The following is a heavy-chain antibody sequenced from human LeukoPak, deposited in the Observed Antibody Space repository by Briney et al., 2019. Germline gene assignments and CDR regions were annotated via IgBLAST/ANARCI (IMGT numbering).Heavy chain of an antibody. CDR3: ARDIASLWSGYSHYYYYGMDV. CDR1: GFTFSSYE. Sequence: GGSLRLSCAASGFTFSSYEMNWVRQAPGMGLEWVSYISSSGSTIYYADSVKGRFTISRDNAKNSLYLQMNSLRAEDTAVYYCARDIASLWSGYSHYYYYGMDVWGQGTTVTVSS. V-gene: IGHV3-48*03. CDR2: ISSSGSTI. D-gene: IGHD3-3*01. J-gene: IGHJ6*02.